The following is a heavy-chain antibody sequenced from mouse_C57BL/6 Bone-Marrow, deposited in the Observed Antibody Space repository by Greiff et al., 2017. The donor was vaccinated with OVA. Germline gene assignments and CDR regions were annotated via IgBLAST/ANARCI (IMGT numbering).Heavy chain of an antibody. CDR1: GYTFTNYW. V-gene: IGHV1-63*01. J-gene: IGHJ4*01. CDR3: ARSDDGYYAMDY. CDR2: IYPGGGYT. Sequence: QVQLQQSGAELVRPGTSVKMSCKASGYTFTNYWIGWAKQRPGHGLEWIGDIYPGGGYTNYNEKFKGKATLTADKSSSTAYMQCSSLTSEDSAIYDCARSDDGYYAMDYWGQGTSVTVSS. D-gene: IGHD2-3*01.